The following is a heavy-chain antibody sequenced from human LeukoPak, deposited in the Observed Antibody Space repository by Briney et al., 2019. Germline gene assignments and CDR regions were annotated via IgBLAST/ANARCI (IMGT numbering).Heavy chain of an antibody. CDR1: GFSFRTYA. D-gene: IGHD1-26*01. CDR3: ARERRYSGSYTRFDP. CDR2: ISDNSGRT. J-gene: IGHJ5*02. Sequence: PGGSLRLSCAASGFSFRTYAMSWVRQAPGKGLEWVSAISDNSGRTYYADSVKGRFTISRDNSKNTLFVQMNSLRAEDTAVYYCARERRYSGSYTRFDPWGQGTLVTVSS. V-gene: IGHV3-23*01.